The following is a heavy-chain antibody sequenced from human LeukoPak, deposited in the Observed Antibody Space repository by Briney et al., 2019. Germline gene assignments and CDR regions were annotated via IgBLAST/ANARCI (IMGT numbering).Heavy chain of an antibody. J-gene: IGHJ4*02. Sequence: PGGSLRLSCAASGFTFSGSAMHWVRQASGKGLEWVGRIRSKANSYATAYAASVKGRFTISRDDSKNTAYLQMNSLKTEDTAVYYCARDPSGYYMGTDYWGQGTLVTVSP. V-gene: IGHV3-73*01. D-gene: IGHD3-9*01. CDR2: IRSKANSYAT. CDR1: GFTFSGSA. CDR3: ARDPSGYYMGTDY.